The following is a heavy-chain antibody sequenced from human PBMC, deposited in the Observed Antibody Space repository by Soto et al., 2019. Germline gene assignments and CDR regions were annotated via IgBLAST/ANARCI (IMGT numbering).Heavy chain of an antibody. V-gene: IGHV1-58*01. CDR2: IVVGNGKT. CDR3: AAANSYLWLHF. D-gene: IGHD2-21*01. J-gene: IGHJ4*02. CDR1: GLTFSASA. Sequence: GASVKVSCKASGLTFSASAVQWVRQARGQRPEWIGWIVVGNGKTNYAQKFQERVTITRDMSTSTAYMELSSLRSEDTAVYFCAAANSYLWLHFWGQGTLVTVS.